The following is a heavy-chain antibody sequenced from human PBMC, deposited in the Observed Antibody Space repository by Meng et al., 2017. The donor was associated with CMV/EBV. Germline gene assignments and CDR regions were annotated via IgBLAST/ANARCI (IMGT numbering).Heavy chain of an antibody. J-gene: IGHJ4*02. CDR3: ASGKYYYGSGSYYNPYY. CDR2: IYYRGST. D-gene: IGHD3-10*01. Sequence: SETLSLTCTVSGGSVSSGSYYWSWIRQPPGKGLEWIGYIYYRGSTNYNPSLKSRVTISVDTSKNQFSLKLSSVTAADTAVYYCASGKYYYGSGSYYNPYYWGQGTLVTVSS. CDR1: GGSVSSGSYY. V-gene: IGHV4-61*01.